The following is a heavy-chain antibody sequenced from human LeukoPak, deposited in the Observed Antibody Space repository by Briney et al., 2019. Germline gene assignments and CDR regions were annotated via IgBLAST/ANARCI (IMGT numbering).Heavy chain of an antibody. V-gene: IGHV4-39*01. J-gene: IGHJ4*02. CDR3: ARRRYYGSGSLYFDY. Sequence: PSETLSLTCTVSGGSISSSSYYWGWTRQPPGKGLEWIGSIYYSGSTYYNPSLKSRVTISVDTSKNQFSLKLSSVTAADTAVYYCARRRYYGSGSLYFDYWGQGTLVTVSS. D-gene: IGHD3-10*01. CDR1: GGSISSSSYY. CDR2: IYYSGST.